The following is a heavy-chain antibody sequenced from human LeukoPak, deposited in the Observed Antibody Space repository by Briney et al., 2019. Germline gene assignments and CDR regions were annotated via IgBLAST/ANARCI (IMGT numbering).Heavy chain of an antibody. V-gene: IGHV3-23*01. CDR1: GFTFSNYA. CDR2: ITSAGAP. Sequence: GGSLRLSCAASGFTFSNYAVMWVRQAPGQGLEWVSAITSAGAPRYADSVKGRFTISRDNSKNTLYLQMNSLRAEDTAQYFCARDPSGDYIGAFEFWGQGTGVTVSS. J-gene: IGHJ3*01. CDR3: ARDPSGDYIGAFEF. D-gene: IGHD4-17*01.